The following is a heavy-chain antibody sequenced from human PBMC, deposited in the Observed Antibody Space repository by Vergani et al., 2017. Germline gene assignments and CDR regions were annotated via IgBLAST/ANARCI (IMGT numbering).Heavy chain of an antibody. CDR1: GGSFSGYY. D-gene: IGHD2-15*01. CDR2: INHSGST. CDR3: ARAYCFDY. J-gene: IGHJ4*02. V-gene: IGHV4-34*01. Sequence: QVQLQQWGAGLLKPSETLSLTCAVYGGSFSGYYWSWIRQPPGKGLEWIGEINHSGSTNYNPALKSRVTISVDTSKNQFSLKLSSVTAADTAVYYCARAYCFDYWGQGSLVTVSS.